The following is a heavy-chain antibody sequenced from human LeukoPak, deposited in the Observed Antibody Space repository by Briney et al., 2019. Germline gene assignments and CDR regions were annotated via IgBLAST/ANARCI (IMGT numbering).Heavy chain of an antibody. CDR1: GFTFSSYG. Sequence: GRSLRVSCAASGFTFSSYGTHWVRQAPGKGLEWVAVISYDGSNKYYADSVKGRFTISRDNSKNTLYLQMNSLRAEDTAVYYCAKSAAVTPDAFDIWGQGTMVTVSS. CDR2: ISYDGSNK. J-gene: IGHJ3*02. D-gene: IGHD6-25*01. CDR3: AKSAAVTPDAFDI. V-gene: IGHV3-30*18.